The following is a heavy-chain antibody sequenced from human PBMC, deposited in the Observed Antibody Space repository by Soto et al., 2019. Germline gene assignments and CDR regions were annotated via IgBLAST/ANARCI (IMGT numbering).Heavy chain of an antibody. CDR1: GGPISSYY. D-gene: IGHD6-19*01. CDR2: IYYSGST. Sequence: QVQLRESGPGLVKPSETLSLTCTVSGGPISSYYWSWIRRSPGKGLEWNGYIYYSGSTNYNPSLKSRVTIAVEASTNKFSLELISVTAADTAVYYCARASSGWPRRLDYWGQGTLVTVSS. CDR3: ARASSGWPRRLDY. V-gene: IGHV4-59*01. J-gene: IGHJ4*02.